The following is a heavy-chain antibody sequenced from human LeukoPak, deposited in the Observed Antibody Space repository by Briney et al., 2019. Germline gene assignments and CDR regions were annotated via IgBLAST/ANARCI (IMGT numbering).Heavy chain of an antibody. V-gene: IGHV4-61*02. CDR2: IYTSGSI. CDR1: GGSITSGSFY. Sequence: PSQTLSLTCAVSGGSITSGSFYWTWIRQPTDKGLEWIGRIYTSGSIDYNPSLKGRVTISMDTSKNQISLKLNSVTAADTAVYYCARDGYYGSGSYFDYWGQGTLVTVSS. CDR3: ARDGYYGSGSYFDY. D-gene: IGHD3-10*01. J-gene: IGHJ4*02.